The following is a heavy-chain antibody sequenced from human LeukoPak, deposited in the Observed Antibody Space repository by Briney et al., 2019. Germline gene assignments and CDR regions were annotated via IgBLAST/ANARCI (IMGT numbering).Heavy chain of an antibody. CDR2: IYYSGST. CDR1: GGSISSYY. Sequence: PSETLSVTCTVSGGSISSYYWSWIRQPPGNGLEWIGYIYYSGSTNYNPSLKSRVTISVDTSKNQFSLKLSSVTAADTAVYYCARHSPYCSSTSCYTDWFDPWGQGTLVTVSS. CDR3: ARHSPYCSSTSCYTDWFDP. J-gene: IGHJ5*02. D-gene: IGHD2-2*02. V-gene: IGHV4-59*08.